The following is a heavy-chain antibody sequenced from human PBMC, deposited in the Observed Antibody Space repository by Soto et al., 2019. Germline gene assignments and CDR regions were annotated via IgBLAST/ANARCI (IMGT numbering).Heavy chain of an antibody. CDR1: GYTFTGHD. J-gene: IGHJ3*02. CDR2: INPNSIGT. D-gene: IGHD3-10*01. Sequence: ASVKVSCKTSGYTFTGHDMHCGRQAPEQGLEWMGWINPNSIGTNYAQKFQGRVTMTRDTSISTAFMELTRLRSDYTAVYYCARGGMVGAAHGFDIWGQGTMVTVS. V-gene: IGHV1-2*02. CDR3: ARGGMVGAAHGFDI.